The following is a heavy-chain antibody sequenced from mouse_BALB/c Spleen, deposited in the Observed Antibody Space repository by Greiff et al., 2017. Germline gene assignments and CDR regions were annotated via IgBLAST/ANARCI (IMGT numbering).Heavy chain of an antibody. J-gene: IGHJ3*01. V-gene: IGHV1-80*01. Sequence: VHLVESGAELVRPGSSVKISCKASGYAFSSYWMNWVKQRPGQGLEWIGQIYPGDGDTNYNGKFKGKATLTADKSSSTAYMQLSSLTSEDSAVYFCAREGYGNYAWFAYWGQGTLVTVSA. D-gene: IGHD2-10*02. CDR2: IYPGDGDT. CDR1: GYAFSSYW. CDR3: AREGYGNYAWFAY.